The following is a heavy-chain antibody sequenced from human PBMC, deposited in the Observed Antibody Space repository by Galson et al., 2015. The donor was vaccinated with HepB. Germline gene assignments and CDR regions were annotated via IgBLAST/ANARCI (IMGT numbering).Heavy chain of an antibody. CDR1: GYSFTSYW. CDR2: IYPGDSDT. D-gene: IGHD3-10*01. V-gene: IGHV5-51*01. Sequence: QSGAEVKKPGESLKISCKGSGYSFTSYWIGWVRQMPGKGLEWMGIIYPGDSDTRYSPSFQGQVTISADKSISTAYLQWSSLKASDTAMYYCARRALGEMDGSGSYSYYYGMDVWGQGTTVTVSS. CDR3: ARRALGEMDGSGSYSYYYGMDV. J-gene: IGHJ6*02.